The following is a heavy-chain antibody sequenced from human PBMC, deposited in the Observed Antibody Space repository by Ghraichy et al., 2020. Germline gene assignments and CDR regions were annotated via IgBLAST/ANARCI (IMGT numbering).Heavy chain of an antibody. D-gene: IGHD3-10*01. CDR1: GGSISSYY. V-gene: IGHV4-59*01. CDR2: IYYSGST. Sequence: SQTLSLTCTVSGGSISSYYWSWIRQPPGKGLEWIGYIYYSGSTNYNPSLKSRVTISVDTSKNQFSLKLSSVTAADTAVYYCARGGDYYGSGSRYPAAPEKFDYWGQGTLVTVSS. CDR3: ARGGDYYGSGSRYPAAPEKFDY. J-gene: IGHJ4*02.